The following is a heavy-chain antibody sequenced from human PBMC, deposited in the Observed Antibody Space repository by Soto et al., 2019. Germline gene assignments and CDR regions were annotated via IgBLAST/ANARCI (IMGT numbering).Heavy chain of an antibody. CDR1: GFTFSSYT. J-gene: IGHJ3*01. V-gene: IGHV3-21*06. Sequence: GGSLRLSCAASGFTFSSYTMNWVRQAPGKGLEWVSSISSSSTYIYYADSVKGRFTISRDNAKNSLYLQMNSLRAEDTATYYCASYGYRGSYYLVWGQATMVNAS. CDR3: ASYGYRGSYYLV. D-gene: IGHD1-26*01. CDR2: ISSSSTYI.